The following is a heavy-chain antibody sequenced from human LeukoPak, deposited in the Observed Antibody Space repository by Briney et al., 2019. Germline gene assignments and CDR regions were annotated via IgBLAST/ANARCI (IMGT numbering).Heavy chain of an antibody. V-gene: IGHV3-48*01. CDR1: GFTFSDYS. D-gene: IGHD3-22*01. CDR3: AKGSYYDSSGSFYFDY. CDR2: ISDSSDTI. J-gene: IGHJ4*02. Sequence: GGSLRLSCAASGFTFSDYSMNWVRQAPGKGLEWVSYISDSSDTIYYADSVKGRFTISRDNAKNTLYVQVNSLGTEDTAAYYCAKGSYYDSSGSFYFDYWGQGTLVTVSS.